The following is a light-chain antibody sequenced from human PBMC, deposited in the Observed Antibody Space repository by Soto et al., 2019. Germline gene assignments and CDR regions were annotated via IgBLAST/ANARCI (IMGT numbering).Light chain of an antibody. CDR1: QSVSSN. CDR2: GAS. Sequence: EIVMTQSPATLSVSPGERATLSCRASQSVSSNLAWYQQNPGQAPRLLIYGASTRATVIPARFSGSGSGTEFTLTISSLQSEDFAVYYCQQYTNWPPWTFGQGTKVEIK. J-gene: IGKJ1*01. V-gene: IGKV3-15*01. CDR3: QQYTNWPPWT.